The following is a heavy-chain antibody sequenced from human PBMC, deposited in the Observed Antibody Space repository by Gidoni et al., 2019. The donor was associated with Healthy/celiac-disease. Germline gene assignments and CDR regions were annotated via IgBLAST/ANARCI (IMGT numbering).Heavy chain of an antibody. CDR1: GGSISSSSYY. V-gene: IGHV4-39*01. D-gene: IGHD1-26*01. CDR3: ARQWDTYYYYYYMDV. CDR2: IYYSGST. Sequence: QLQLQESGPGLVKPSETLSLTCTVSGGSISSSSYYWGWIRQPPGKGLEWIGSIYYSGSTSYNPSLKSRVTISVDTSKNQFSLKLSSVTAADTAVYYCARQWDTYYYYYYMDVWGKGTTVTVSS. J-gene: IGHJ6*03.